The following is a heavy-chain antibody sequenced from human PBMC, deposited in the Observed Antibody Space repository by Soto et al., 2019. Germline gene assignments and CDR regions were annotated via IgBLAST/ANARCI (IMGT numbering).Heavy chain of an antibody. J-gene: IGHJ5*02. CDR1: GFTFDDYA. CDR2: ISWNSGSI. Sequence: EVQLVESGGGLVQPGRSLRLSCAASGFTFDDYAMHWVRQAPGKGLEWVSGISWNSGSIGYADSVMGRFTISRDNAKNSLYLQMNSLRAEDTALYYCAKDIVATISGWFDPWGQGTLVTVAS. V-gene: IGHV3-9*01. D-gene: IGHD5-12*01. CDR3: AKDIVATISGWFDP.